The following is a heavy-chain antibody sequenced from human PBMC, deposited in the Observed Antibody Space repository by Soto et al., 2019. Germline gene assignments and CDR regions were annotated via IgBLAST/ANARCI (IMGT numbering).Heavy chain of an antibody. CDR1: GFSFSSYS. CDR3: ARDLDAYSFPDAFDI. Sequence: EVPLVESGGGLVQPGGSLRLSCAASGFSFSSYSMNWVRQAPGKGLEWVSYISGSSSSIYYADSVKGRFTISRDNAKNSRYLQMNSLRAEDTAVYYCARDLDAYSFPDAFDIWGQGTMVTVSS. CDR2: ISGSSSSI. V-gene: IGHV3-48*04. J-gene: IGHJ3*02. D-gene: IGHD4-4*01.